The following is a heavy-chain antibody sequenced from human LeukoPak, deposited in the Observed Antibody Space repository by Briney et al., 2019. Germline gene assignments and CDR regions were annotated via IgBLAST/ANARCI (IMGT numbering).Heavy chain of an antibody. CDR1: GFTFSSYW. CDR2: IKQDGSET. CDR3: ARESFIAAAGTFDY. J-gene: IGHJ4*02. Sequence: GGSLRLSCAASGFTFSSYWMNWVRQAPGKGLEWVANIKQDGSETYYLDSVKGRFTISRDNAKNSLYLQMNSLRAEDTAVYYCARESFIAAAGTFDYWGQGTLVTVSS. V-gene: IGHV3-7*01. D-gene: IGHD6-13*01.